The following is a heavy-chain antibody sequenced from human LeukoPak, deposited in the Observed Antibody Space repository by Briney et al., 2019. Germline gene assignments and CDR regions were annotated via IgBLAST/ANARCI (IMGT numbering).Heavy chain of an antibody. CDR2: ISGGGDST. CDR1: GFTYRNYA. V-gene: IGHV3-23*01. D-gene: IGHD3-16*01. J-gene: IGHJ4*02. CDR3: ARGWQQLGE. Sequence: GGSLRLSCAASGFTYRNYAMTWVRQAPGKALEWVSGISGGGDSTLYADSVKGRFTLSRDNSKNTLYLQMNSLRAEDTALYYCARGWQQLGEWGQGTLVTVSS.